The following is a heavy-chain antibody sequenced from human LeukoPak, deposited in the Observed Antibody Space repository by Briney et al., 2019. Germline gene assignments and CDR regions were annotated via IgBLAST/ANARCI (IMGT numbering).Heavy chain of an antibody. J-gene: IGHJ6*02. V-gene: IGHV4-59*01. CDR3: ASKSGDHYYDFWSGYDNDYYGMDV. Sequence: SSETLSLTCTVSGGSISSYYWSWIRQPPGKGLEWIGYIYYSGSTNYNPSLRSRVTISVDTSKNQFSLKLTSVTAADTAMCYCASKSGDHYYDFWSGYDNDYYGMDVWGQGTTVTVSS. CDR1: GGSISSYY. CDR2: IYYSGST. D-gene: IGHD3-3*01.